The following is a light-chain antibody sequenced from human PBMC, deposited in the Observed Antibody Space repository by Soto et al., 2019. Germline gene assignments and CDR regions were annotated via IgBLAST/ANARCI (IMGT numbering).Light chain of an antibody. Sequence: DIQMTQSPSSVSASVGDRVTITCRASQAISNYLAWYQQKPGEVPKVLIYAASTLQSGVPSRFSGSGSGTDFTLTITSLQPEDVATYYCQKYNSAPLTFGPGTKVDL. CDR3: QKYNSAPLT. V-gene: IGKV1-27*01. CDR1: QAISNY. CDR2: AAS. J-gene: IGKJ3*01.